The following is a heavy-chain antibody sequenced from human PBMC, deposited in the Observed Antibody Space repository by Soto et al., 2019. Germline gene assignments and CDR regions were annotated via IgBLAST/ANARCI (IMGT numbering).Heavy chain of an antibody. Sequence: QVQLVQSGSESMHPGASVKVSCKGSGYNFNSHAINWLRQAPGQGLDWMGWINPNTGNPTYEQVVTGRFVFSVDTSVSTVYLQIFSLKADDSAVYYFARDSASGRIDYLCQGTLVTSSS. CDR1: GYNFNSHA. CDR2: INPNTGNP. J-gene: IGHJ4*02. CDR3: ARDSASGRIDY. D-gene: IGHD1-26*01. V-gene: IGHV7-4-1*01.